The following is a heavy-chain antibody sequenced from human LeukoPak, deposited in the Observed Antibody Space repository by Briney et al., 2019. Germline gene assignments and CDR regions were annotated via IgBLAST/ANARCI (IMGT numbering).Heavy chain of an antibody. Sequence: GESLKISCEGSGYSFTSYWIGWMRQMPGKGLEWMGIIYPGDSDIRYSPSFQGQVTISADKSITTAYLQWSSLKASDTAIYYCARGLYCSGGSCRFDYWGQGTLVTVTS. CDR1: GYSFTSYW. CDR2: IYPGDSDI. CDR3: ARGLYCSGGSCRFDY. J-gene: IGHJ4*02. D-gene: IGHD2-15*01. V-gene: IGHV5-51*01.